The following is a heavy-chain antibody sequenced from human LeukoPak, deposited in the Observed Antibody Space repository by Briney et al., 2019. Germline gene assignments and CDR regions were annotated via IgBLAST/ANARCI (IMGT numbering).Heavy chain of an antibody. V-gene: IGHV3-48*02. J-gene: IGHJ5*02. CDR3: ARDVSGYTGDGFDP. D-gene: IGHD6-13*01. CDR2: ISSSSSTI. Sequence: PGGSLRLSCAASGFTFSSYSMNWVRQAPGKGQEWVSYISSSSSTIYYADPVKGRFTISRDNAKNSLYLQMNSLRDEDTAVYYCARDVSGYTGDGFDPWGQGTLVTVSS. CDR1: GFTFSSYS.